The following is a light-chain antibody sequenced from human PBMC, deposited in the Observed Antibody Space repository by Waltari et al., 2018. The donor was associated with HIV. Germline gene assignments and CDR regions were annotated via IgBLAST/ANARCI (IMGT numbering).Light chain of an antibody. CDR1: SSEVGTYNT. CDR2: EVN. V-gene: IGLV2-23*02. CDR3: CSYAGGHSYV. J-gene: IGLJ1*01. Sequence: QSALTQPASVSAPPGQSITISCNATSSEVGTYNTVSWYRHFQDKAPQRLVLEVNKRPSGVSKRFSGGKSGKSASLTIAGLLADDEADYYCCSYAGGHSYVFGTGTKVTVL.